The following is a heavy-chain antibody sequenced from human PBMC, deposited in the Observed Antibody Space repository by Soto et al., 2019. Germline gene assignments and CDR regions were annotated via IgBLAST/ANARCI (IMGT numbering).Heavy chain of an antibody. J-gene: IGHJ3*02. CDR2: ISTSSTYI. CDR3: ARGQGFSYGSSALDI. Sequence: EVQLVESGGGLVKPGGSLRLSCVGSRFTFSSYNINWVRQAPGKGLEWVSSISTSSTYIFYTDSVKARFTISRDNAKNSLYLQMNSLRGEDTAVYFCARGQGFSYGSSALDIWGLGTMVTVSS. V-gene: IGHV3-21*01. CDR1: RFTFSSYN. D-gene: IGHD5-18*01.